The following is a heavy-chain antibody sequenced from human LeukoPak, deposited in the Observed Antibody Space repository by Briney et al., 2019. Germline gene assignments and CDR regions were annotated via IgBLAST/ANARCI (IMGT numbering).Heavy chain of an antibody. CDR2: MFYSGNT. J-gene: IGHJ5*02. D-gene: IGHD6-13*01. CDR3: AGTVAAAALAEGYWFDP. Sequence: PSETLSLTCTVSGGSISSYYWSWIRQPPGKGLEWIGYMFYSGNTNYNSSLKSRVTISLDTSINQFSLKLSSVTAADTAVYYCAGTVAAAALAEGYWFDPWGQGTLVTVSP. CDR1: GGSISSYY. V-gene: IGHV4-59*08.